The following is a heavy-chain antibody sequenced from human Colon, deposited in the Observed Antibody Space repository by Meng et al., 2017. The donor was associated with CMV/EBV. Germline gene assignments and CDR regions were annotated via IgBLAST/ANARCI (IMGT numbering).Heavy chain of an antibody. CDR2: IYPPDSNI. V-gene: IGHV5-51*01. CDR1: GYIFTTYW. Sequence: GESLKISCQGSGYIFTTYWVAWVRQMPGKGLEWMGMIYPPDSNIRYSPSFQGQVTIAADKSTSTAYLQWSSLKASDTAMYFCARGHSTALLGHEAYDIWGQGTMVTVSS. D-gene: IGHD2/OR15-2a*01. CDR3: ARGHSTALLGHEAYDI. J-gene: IGHJ3*02.